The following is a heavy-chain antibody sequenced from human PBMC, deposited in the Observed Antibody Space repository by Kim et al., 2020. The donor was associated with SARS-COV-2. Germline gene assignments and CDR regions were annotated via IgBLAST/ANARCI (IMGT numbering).Heavy chain of an antibody. CDR3: SCDSINLYDYFWGSYRPYYYSGMAV. V-gene: IGHV3-30*04. J-gene: IGHJ6*02. CDR2: ISYDGSKK. Sequence: GGSLRLSCAASGFTFSSYAMHWVRQAPGKGLEWVAFISYDGSKKYYVDSVKGRFTISRDNSKNTLYLHMTSLRAAERSVYYCSCDSINLYDYFWGSYRPYYYSGMAVWGQGPTVTVSS. CDR1: GFTFSSYA. D-gene: IGHD3-16*02.